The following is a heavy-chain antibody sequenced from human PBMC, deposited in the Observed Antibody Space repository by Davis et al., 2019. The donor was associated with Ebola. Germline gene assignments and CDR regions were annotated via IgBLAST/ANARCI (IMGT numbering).Heavy chain of an antibody. Sequence: GGSLRLSCAVSGFSVSTNYMSWVRQAPGKGLEWVSIFYNGGAIYYSDSVKGRFTISRDNSKSTLYLQMNSLRAEDTAVYYCVTRRYGSGADWGQGTLVTVSS. V-gene: IGHV3-66*01. CDR1: GFSVSTNY. D-gene: IGHD3-10*01. CDR3: VTRRYGSGAD. CDR2: FYNGGAI. J-gene: IGHJ4*02.